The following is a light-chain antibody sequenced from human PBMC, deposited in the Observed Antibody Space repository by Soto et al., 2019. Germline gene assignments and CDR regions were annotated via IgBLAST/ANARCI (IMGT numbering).Light chain of an antibody. J-gene: IGKJ1*01. Sequence: IKMTKSPSSLSASVGDRVTITCRASQSISSYLNWYQQKPGKAPKLLIYAASSLQSGVPSRFSGSGSGTDFTLTISSLQPEDFATYYCQQSYSTPRFGQGTKVDIK. CDR3: QQSYSTPR. V-gene: IGKV1-39*01. CDR2: AAS. CDR1: QSISSY.